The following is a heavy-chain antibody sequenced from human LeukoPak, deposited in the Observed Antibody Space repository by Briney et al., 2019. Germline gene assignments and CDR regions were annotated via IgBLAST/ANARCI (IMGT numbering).Heavy chain of an antibody. CDR2: ISYSGST. Sequence: PSETLSLTCTVSGGSISSYYWSWIRQPPGKGLEWIGYISYSGSTNYNPSLKSRVTISVDTSKNQFSLKLSSVTAADTAVYYCARAPGSYDSSGYLYWYFDLWGRGTLVTVSS. D-gene: IGHD3-22*01. CDR3: ARAPGSYDSSGYLYWYFDL. J-gene: IGHJ2*01. CDR1: GGSISSYY. V-gene: IGHV4-59*01.